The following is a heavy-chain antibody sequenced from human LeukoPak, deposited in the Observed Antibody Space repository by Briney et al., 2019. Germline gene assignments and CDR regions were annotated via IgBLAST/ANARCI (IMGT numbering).Heavy chain of an antibody. V-gene: IGHV3-15*01. CDR1: GFTFSNAW. CDR3: TTGWSIEWLY. D-gene: IGHD5-12*01. J-gene: IGHJ4*02. CDR2: IKSKTDGGTK. Sequence: GGSLRLSCAASGFTFSNAWMSWVRQAPGKGLEWVGRIKSKTDGGTKEYSAPVKGRFTISRADSKNTLYLQMNSLKTEDTAVYYCTTGWSIEWLYWGQGILVTVSS.